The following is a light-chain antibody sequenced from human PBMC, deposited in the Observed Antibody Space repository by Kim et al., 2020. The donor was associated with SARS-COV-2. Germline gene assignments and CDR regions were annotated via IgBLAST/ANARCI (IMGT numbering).Light chain of an antibody. V-gene: IGLV3-1*01. J-gene: IGLJ3*02. CDR2: QDS. CDR1: KLGNKY. Sequence: VSPGQTASISCSGDKLGNKYACWYQQKPGQSPVLVIYQDSKRPSGIPERFSGSNSGNTATLTISGTQAMDEADYYCQAWDSSTAVFGGGTQLTVL. CDR3: QAWDSSTAV.